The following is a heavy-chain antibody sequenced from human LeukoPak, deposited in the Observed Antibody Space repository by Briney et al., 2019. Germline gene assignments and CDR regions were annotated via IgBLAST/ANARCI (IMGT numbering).Heavy chain of an antibody. Sequence: PGRSLRLSCAASRFTFSSYGIHWVRQAPGKGLEWVAVIWYDGSNKYYADSVKGRFTISRDNSKNTLYLQMNSLRAEDTAVYYCARDGSDSSGYWDYYYGMDVWGQGTTVTVSS. J-gene: IGHJ6*02. CDR2: IWYDGSNK. D-gene: IGHD3-22*01. CDR1: RFTFSSYG. CDR3: ARDGSDSSGYWDYYYGMDV. V-gene: IGHV3-33*01.